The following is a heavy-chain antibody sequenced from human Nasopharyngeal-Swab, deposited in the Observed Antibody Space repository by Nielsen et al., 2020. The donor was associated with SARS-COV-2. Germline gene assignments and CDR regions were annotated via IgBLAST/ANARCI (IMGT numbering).Heavy chain of an antibody. CDR1: GCSISSYY. Sequence: SATLSLTCTVSGCSISSYYWSWIRQPAGKGLEWIGRIYTSGSTNYNPSLKSRVTMSVDTSKNQFSLKLSSVTAADTAVYYCARGSRFTIFGVVPDYYYGMDVWDQGTTVTVSS. CDR3: ARGSRFTIFGVVPDYYYGMDV. CDR2: IYTSGST. V-gene: IGHV4-4*07. D-gene: IGHD3-3*01. J-gene: IGHJ6*02.